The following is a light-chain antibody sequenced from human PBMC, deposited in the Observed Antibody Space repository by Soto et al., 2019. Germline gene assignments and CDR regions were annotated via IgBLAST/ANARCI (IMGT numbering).Light chain of an antibody. CDR1: QSISSY. Sequence: DIQMTQSPSSLSASVGDRVTITCRASQSISSYLNWYQQKPGKAPKLLIYAASSLQSGVPSRCSGGVSGTDFTLPISGLQPEVFATYYCHNDYNTPPPFGQGT. V-gene: IGKV1-39*01. CDR3: HNDYNTPPP. CDR2: AAS. J-gene: IGKJ5*01.